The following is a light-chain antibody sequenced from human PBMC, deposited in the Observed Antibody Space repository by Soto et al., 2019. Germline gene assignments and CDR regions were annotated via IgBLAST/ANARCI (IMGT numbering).Light chain of an antibody. V-gene: IGKV3-20*01. J-gene: IGKJ4*01. CDR1: QSVSSSY. Sequence: IVLTQSPAILALSPGDRATLSCRASQSVSSSYLAWYQHKPDQAPRLLIHGASSRVTGIPDRFSGSGSGTDFTPTITRLEPEDFAVYYCQQYQSLTFGGGTKVEIK. CDR3: QQYQSLT. CDR2: GAS.